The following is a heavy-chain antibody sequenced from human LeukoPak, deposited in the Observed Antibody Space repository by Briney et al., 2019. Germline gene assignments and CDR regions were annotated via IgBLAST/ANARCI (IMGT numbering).Heavy chain of an antibody. D-gene: IGHD3-3*01. J-gene: IGHJ3*02. CDR2: IKQDGSEK. V-gene: IGHV3-7*01. CDR3: ARDRPIFGVVTEAFDI. CDR1: GFTFSSYW. Sequence: GASLRLSCAASGFTFSSYWMSWVRQAPGKGLEWVANIKQDGSEKYYVDSVKGRFTISRDNAKNSLYLQMNSLRAEDTAVYYCARDRPIFGVVTEAFDIWGQGTMVTVSS.